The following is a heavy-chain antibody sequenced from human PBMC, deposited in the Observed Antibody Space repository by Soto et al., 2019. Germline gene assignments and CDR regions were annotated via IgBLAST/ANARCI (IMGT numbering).Heavy chain of an antibody. D-gene: IGHD7-27*01. CDR3: STGRQMGY. V-gene: IGHV3-23*01. CDR1: GFTFSNYA. J-gene: IGHJ4*02. Sequence: EVQVLESGGDLVQPGGSLRLSCAASGFTFSNYAMTWVRQAPGKGLEWVSTISGSGDSIYYADSVKGRFTISRDNSKCTLYLQMNSLRADDWAVYYCSTGRQMGYWGQGTLVIVSS. CDR2: ISGSGDSI.